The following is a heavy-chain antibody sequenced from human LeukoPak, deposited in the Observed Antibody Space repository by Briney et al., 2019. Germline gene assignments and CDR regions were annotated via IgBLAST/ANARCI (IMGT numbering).Heavy chain of an antibody. V-gene: IGHV3-43*02. CDR1: GFTFDDYA. CDR3: AKDAMVRGKHYYYYYGLDV. Sequence: GGSLRLSCAASGFTFDDYAMHWVRQAPGKGLEWVSLISGDGGSTYYADSVEGRFTISRDNSKNSLYLQMNSLRTEDTALYYCAKDAMVRGKHYYYYYGLDVWGQGTTVTVSS. J-gene: IGHJ6*02. D-gene: IGHD3-10*01. CDR2: ISGDGGST.